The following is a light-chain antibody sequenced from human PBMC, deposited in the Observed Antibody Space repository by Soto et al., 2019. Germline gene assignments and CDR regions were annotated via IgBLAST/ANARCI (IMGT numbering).Light chain of an antibody. J-gene: IGLJ3*02. CDR3: QSSDSSLSGWV. CDR2: GNS. CDR1: SSNIGAGYD. Sequence: QAVVTQPPSVSGAPGQRVTISCTGSSSNIGAGYDVHWYQQLPGTAPKLLIYGNSNRPSGVPDRFSGSKSGTSASLAIPGLQAEDEADYYCQSSDSSLSGWVFGGGTKLTVL. V-gene: IGLV1-40*01.